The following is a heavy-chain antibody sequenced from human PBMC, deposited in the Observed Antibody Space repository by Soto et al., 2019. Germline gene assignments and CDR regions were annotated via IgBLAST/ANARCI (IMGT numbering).Heavy chain of an antibody. D-gene: IGHD6-19*01. J-gene: IGHJ6*02. CDR1: GFTFSNAW. CDR2: IKSNTDGGTT. CDR3: HSSGYYYYGMDV. V-gene: IGHV3-15*07. Sequence: GGSLRLSCAASGFTFSNAWMNWVRQAPGKGLEWVGRIKSNTDGGTTDYAAPVKGRFTISRDDSKNTLYLQMNSLKTEDTAVYYCHSSGYYYYGMDVWGQGTTVTVSS.